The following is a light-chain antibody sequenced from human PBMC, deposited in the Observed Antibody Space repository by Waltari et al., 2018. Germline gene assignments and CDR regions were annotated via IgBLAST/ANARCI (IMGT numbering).Light chain of an antibody. Sequence: QSVLTQPPSASGTPGQRAPIPCSGASPNIGTTPVTWYQQLPGTAPKLLTYTNNHRPSGVPDRFSGSKSGTSASLAISGLQVEDEADYYCAAWDDSLKGWVFGGGTKVTVL. V-gene: IGLV1-44*01. J-gene: IGLJ3*02. CDR1: SPNIGTTP. CDR2: TNN. CDR3: AAWDDSLKGWV.